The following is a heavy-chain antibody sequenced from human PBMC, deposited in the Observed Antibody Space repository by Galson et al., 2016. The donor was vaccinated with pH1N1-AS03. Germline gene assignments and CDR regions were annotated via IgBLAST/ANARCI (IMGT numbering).Heavy chain of an antibody. CDR1: GDSVSVNSGG. J-gene: IGHJ2*01. Sequence: CAISGDSVSVNSGGWNWIRQSPSRGLEWLGRTYYNSKWFFDYAISVRSRITINSDISKNQFSLQLNSVTPKDTAVYFCAEHRIPVPANWYFDLWGRGTLVSVSS. CDR2: TYYNSKWFF. V-gene: IGHV6-1*01. D-gene: IGHD6-19*01. CDR3: AEHRIPVPANWYFDL.